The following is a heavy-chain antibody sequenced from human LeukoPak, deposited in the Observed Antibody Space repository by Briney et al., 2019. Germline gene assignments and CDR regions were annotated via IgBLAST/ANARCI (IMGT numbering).Heavy chain of an antibody. J-gene: IGHJ3*02. CDR1: GCTFRSYS. V-gene: IGHV3-48*04. CDR3: ARGISVGTTRAFDI. D-gene: IGHD6-19*01. CDR2: ISIISSTI. Sequence: GGSLRLSCAASGCTFRSYSMNWVRQAPGKGLGGVSYISIISSTIYYADSAKGRFTISRDNAKNSLYLHMNSLRVEDTAVYYCARGISVGTTRAFDIWGQGTKVTVSS.